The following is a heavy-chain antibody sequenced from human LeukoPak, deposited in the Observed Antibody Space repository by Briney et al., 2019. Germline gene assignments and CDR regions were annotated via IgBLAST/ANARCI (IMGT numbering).Heavy chain of an antibody. V-gene: IGHV3-33*06. J-gene: IGHJ6*03. CDR2: IWYDGSNK. Sequence: GGSLRLSCAASGFTFSSYGMHWVRQAPGKGLEWVAVIWYDGSNKYYADSVKGRFTISRDNSKNTLYLQMNSLRAEDTAVYYCAKGGHDYRVLPYYYYYMDVWGKGTTATVSS. CDR1: GFTFSSYG. D-gene: IGHD4-11*01. CDR3: AKGGHDYRVLPYYYYYMDV.